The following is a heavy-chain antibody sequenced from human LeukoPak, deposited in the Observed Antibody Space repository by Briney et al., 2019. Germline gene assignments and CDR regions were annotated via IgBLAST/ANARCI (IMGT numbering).Heavy chain of an antibody. J-gene: IGHJ5*02. CDR1: GFTFSSYA. Sequence: SGGSLRLACAASGFTFSSYAMSWGRQAPGKGVEWVSAISGSGGSTYYADSVKGRFTIYRDNSKNNLYLQMNSLRAEDTAVYYCAKDSAAAGLLTWGQGPLVTVSS. CDR2: ISGSGGST. CDR3: AKDSAAAGLLT. D-gene: IGHD6-13*01. V-gene: IGHV3-23*01.